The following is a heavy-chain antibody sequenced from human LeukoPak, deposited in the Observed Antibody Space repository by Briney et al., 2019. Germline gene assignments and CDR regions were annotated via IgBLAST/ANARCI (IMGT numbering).Heavy chain of an antibody. CDR2: IYYSGST. D-gene: IGHD5-18*01. Sequence: SETLSLTCTVSGGSISSYYWSWIRQPPGKGLEWIGYIYYSGSTNYNPSLKSRVTISVDTSKNQFSLKLSSVTAADMAVYYCARTRGYSYGYGEGGFDYWGQGTLVTVSS. CDR1: GGSISSYY. CDR3: ARTRGYSYGYGEGGFDY. J-gene: IGHJ4*02. V-gene: IGHV4-59*01.